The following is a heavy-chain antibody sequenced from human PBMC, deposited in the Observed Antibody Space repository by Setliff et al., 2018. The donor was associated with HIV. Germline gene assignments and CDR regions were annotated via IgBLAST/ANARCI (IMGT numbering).Heavy chain of an antibody. CDR2: IYVSGSA. Sequence: SETLSLTCSVSGGSISTYYWSWIRQPAGKGLEWLGRIYVSGSAMYNPSLKSRVTISIDTSKNQFSLKLTSVTAADTAVYSCAREDALTQQFDSWGQGTLVTVSS. CDR1: GGSISTYY. J-gene: IGHJ4*02. D-gene: IGHD6-13*01. CDR3: AREDALTQQFDS. V-gene: IGHV4-4*07.